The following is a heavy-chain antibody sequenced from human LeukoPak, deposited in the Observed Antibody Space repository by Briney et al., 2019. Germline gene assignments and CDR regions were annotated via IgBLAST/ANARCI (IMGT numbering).Heavy chain of an antibody. J-gene: IGHJ3*02. CDR1: GASISSHY. Sequence: SETLSLTCTVSGASISSHYWSWIRQPPGKGLEWVGYIYYSGSTNYNPSLKSRVTISVDTSKNQFSLKLSSVTAADTAVYYCARDYLGGNPDAFDIWGQGTMVTVSS. D-gene: IGHD4-23*01. CDR3: ARDYLGGNPDAFDI. CDR2: IYYSGST. V-gene: IGHV4-59*11.